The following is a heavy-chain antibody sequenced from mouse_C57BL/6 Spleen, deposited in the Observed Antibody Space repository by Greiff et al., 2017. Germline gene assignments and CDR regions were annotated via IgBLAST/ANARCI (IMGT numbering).Heavy chain of an antibody. Sequence: VQLQQSGAELARPGASVKMSCKASGYTFTSYTMNWVKQRPGQGLEWIGYINPSSGYTKYNQKFKDKATLTADKSSSTAYMQLSSLTSEDSAVYYCARSGLLPFAYWGHGTLVTVSA. D-gene: IGHD1-1*01. CDR1: GYTFTSYT. CDR3: ARSGLLPFAY. CDR2: INPSSGYT. V-gene: IGHV1-4*01. J-gene: IGHJ3*01.